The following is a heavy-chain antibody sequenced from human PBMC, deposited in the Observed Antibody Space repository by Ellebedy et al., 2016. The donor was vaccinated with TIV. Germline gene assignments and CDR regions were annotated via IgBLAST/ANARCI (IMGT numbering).Heavy chain of an antibody. CDR3: ARIAYDFWSGYYTRGFDY. V-gene: IGHV4-34*01. Sequence: SETLSLTXAVYGGSFSGYYWSWIRQPPGKGLEWIGEINHSGSTNYNPSLKSRVTISVDTSKNQFSLKLSSVTAADTAVYYCARIAYDFWSGYYTRGFDYWGQGTLVTVSS. D-gene: IGHD3-3*01. J-gene: IGHJ4*02. CDR1: GGSFSGYY. CDR2: INHSGST.